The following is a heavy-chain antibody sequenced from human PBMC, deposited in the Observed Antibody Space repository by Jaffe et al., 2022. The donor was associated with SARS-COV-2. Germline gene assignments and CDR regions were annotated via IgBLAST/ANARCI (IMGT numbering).Heavy chain of an antibody. Sequence: EVQLEESGGGLVQPGGSLRLSCTASGFTFSSHWMHWFRQAPGKGLVWVSNIKTDGSSTTYADSVKGRFIISRDNAKDTLYLQVNSLRAEDTAVYYCTTVVGFVPYWGQGTLVTVSS. D-gene: IGHD2-15*01. CDR3: TTVVGFVPY. CDR1: GFTFSSHW. J-gene: IGHJ4*02. V-gene: IGHV3-74*01. CDR2: IKTDGSST.